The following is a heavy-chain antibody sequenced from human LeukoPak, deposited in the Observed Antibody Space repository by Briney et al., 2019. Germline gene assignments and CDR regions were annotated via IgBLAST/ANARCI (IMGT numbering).Heavy chain of an antibody. D-gene: IGHD3-22*01. CDR1: VLTLSRYW. J-gene: IGHJ4*01. CDR3: ARESYDSSGYYYGGGFDV. V-gene: IGHV3-74*01. Sequence: GGCLSLSRAASVLTLSRYWIHWVGQAPPRGVVWVSRIYSDATYYADPVKGRFTTTRDNAKNTLFLQMNSLRAEDTAVYYCARESYDSSGYYYGGGFDVWGQGTMVTVSS. CDR2: IYSDAT.